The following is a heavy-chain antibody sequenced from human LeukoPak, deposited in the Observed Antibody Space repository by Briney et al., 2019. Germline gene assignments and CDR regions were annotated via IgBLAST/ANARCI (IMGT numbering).Heavy chain of an antibody. CDR1: GGSISSSSYY. CDR3: ARDLGGYSGYDPAFDI. Sequence: SETLSLTCTVSGGSISSSSYYWGWIRQPPGKGLEWIGSIYYSGSTYYNPSLKSRVTISVDTSKNQFSLKLSSVTAADTAVYYCARDLGGYSGYDPAFDIWGQGTMVTVSS. J-gene: IGHJ3*02. D-gene: IGHD5-12*01. V-gene: IGHV4-39*07. CDR2: IYYSGST.